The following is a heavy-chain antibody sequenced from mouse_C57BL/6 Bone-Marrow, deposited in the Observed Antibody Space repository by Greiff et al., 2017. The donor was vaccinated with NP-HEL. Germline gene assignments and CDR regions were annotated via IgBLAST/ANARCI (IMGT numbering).Heavy chain of an antibody. J-gene: IGHJ1*03. CDR3: ARSRAPWSPHWYFDV. CDR1: GYTFTSYW. Sequence: QVQLKQSGAELVKPGASVKLSCKASGYTFTSYWMHWVKQRPGQGLEWIGMIHPNSGSTHYNEKFKSKATLTVDTSSSTAYMQLSSLTSEDSAVYYCARSRAPWSPHWYFDVWGTGTTVTVSS. CDR2: IHPNSGST. V-gene: IGHV1-64*01. D-gene: IGHD1-1*02.